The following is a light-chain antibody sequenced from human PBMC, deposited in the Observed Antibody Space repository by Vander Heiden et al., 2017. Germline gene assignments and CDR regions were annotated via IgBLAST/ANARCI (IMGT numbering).Light chain of an antibody. Sequence: QMTQSPSTLSASVGDRVTITCRASQTINNWLAWYQQKPGEAPNLLIYKASTLQTGVPSRFSGTGSGTEFTLTINSLQPDDFGTYDCQQYSSYSVTFGQGTRLEIK. CDR2: KAS. V-gene: IGKV1-5*03. J-gene: IGKJ5*01. CDR1: QTINNW. CDR3: QQYSSYSVT.